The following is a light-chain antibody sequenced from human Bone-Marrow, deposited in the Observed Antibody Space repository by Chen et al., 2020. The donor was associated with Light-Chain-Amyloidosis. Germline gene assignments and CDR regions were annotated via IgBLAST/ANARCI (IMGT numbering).Light chain of an antibody. J-gene: IGLJ1*01. CDR3: SSYTITHTLV. CDR1: SSDVGGDIH. CDR2: EVT. Sequence: QSALTHPASVSGSPGQSITISCTGTSSDVGGDIHVSWYQHHADKAPKLMIYEVTNRPSCFPDRFSGSKSDNTASLTISGLQTDDDADYFCSSYTITHTLVFGSGTRVTVL. V-gene: IGLV2-14*01.